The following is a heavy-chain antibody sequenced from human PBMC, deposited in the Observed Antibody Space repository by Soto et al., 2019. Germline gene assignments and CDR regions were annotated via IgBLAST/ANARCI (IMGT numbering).Heavy chain of an antibody. D-gene: IGHD2-2*01. Sequence: EVQLVESGGGLVQPGRSLRLSCAASGFTFDDYAMHWVRQAPGKGLEWVSGISWNSGSIGYADSVKGRFTISRDNAKNSLYLQMNSLRAEDTALYYCAKGPPGQNYYYYYYMDVWGKGTTVTVSS. J-gene: IGHJ6*03. V-gene: IGHV3-9*01. CDR1: GFTFDDYA. CDR3: AKGPPGQNYYYYYYMDV. CDR2: ISWNSGSI.